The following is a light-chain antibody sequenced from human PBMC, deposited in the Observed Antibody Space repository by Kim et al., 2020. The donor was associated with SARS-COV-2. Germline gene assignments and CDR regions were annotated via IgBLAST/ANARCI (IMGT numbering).Light chain of an antibody. CDR1: QSLISS. J-gene: IGKJ2*01. V-gene: IGKV3-20*01. CDR3: QQYGGSPMYT. CDR2: GTS. Sequence: LSPGDRATRSCRASQSLISSLAWYQQRPGQAPRLLIYGTSSRASDIPDRFTGSGSGTDFTLTISRLEPEDFAVYYCQQYGGSPMYTFGQGTKLEI.